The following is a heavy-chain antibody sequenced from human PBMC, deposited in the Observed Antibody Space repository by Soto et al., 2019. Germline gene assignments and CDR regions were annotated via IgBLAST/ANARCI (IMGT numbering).Heavy chain of an antibody. CDR3: AAGGGLPRCS. J-gene: IGHJ5*02. V-gene: IGHV4-30-2*01. D-gene: IGHD4-17*01. CDR2: SCHSGST. Sequence: QLQLQESGSGLVKPSQTLSLTCAVSGGSISSGGYSWSWIRQPPGKGLEWIGYSCHSGSTYYNPSLKSRATISVDRPNNQFSLKLSSVTAAETAVYYRAAGGGLPRCSWGQGSLVTVSS. CDR1: GGSISSGGYS.